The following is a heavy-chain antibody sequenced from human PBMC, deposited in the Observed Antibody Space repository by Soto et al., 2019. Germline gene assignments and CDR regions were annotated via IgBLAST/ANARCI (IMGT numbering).Heavy chain of an antibody. J-gene: IGHJ4*02. CDR2: ISYTGST. V-gene: IGHV4-31*03. D-gene: IGHD6-13*01. CDR3: ATSYGNAWYTY. Sequence: SETLSLTCTVSGASISSGGSYWAWIRQHPGKGLEWIGYISYTGSTFYTPSLKSRVTISLDTSKNQFSLDLRSMTVADAAVYYCATSYGNAWYTYWGQGTQVTVS. CDR1: GASISSGGSY.